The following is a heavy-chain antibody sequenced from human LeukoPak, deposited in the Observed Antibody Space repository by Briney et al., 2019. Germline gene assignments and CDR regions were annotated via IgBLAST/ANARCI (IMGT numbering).Heavy chain of an antibody. CDR3: AELGITMIGGV. CDR2: ISSSGSTK. D-gene: IGHD3-10*02. J-gene: IGHJ6*04. CDR1: GFTFSSYE. V-gene: IGHV3-48*03. Sequence: AGGSLRLSCAASGFTFSSYEMNWVRQAPGKGLEWVSYISSSGSTKDYADSVKGRFTISRDNAKNSLYLQMNSLRAEDTAVYYCAELGITMIGGVWGKGTTVTISS.